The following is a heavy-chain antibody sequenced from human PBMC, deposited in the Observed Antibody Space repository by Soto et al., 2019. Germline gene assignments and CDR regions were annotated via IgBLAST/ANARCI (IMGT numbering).Heavy chain of an antibody. V-gene: IGHV4-38-2*02. J-gene: IGHJ4*02. Sequence: NPSETLSLTCAVSGFSISSGYYWGWIRQPPGKGLEWLGSIYLRGNTYYNPSLKSRVTLSVDTSKNIFSLKLRSETAADTAVYYCARDCYRDGYNGGYFDYWGQGTLVTVSS. CDR3: ARDCYRDGYNGGYFDY. CDR2: IYLRGNT. CDR1: GFSISSGYY. D-gene: IGHD5-12*01.